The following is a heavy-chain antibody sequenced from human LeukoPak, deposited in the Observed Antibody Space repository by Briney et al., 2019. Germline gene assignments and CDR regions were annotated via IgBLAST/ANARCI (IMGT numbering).Heavy chain of an antibody. D-gene: IGHD1-26*01. V-gene: IGHV1-3*01. J-gene: IGHJ4*02. CDR2: INAGNGNT. CDR3: ARTIEGATISLFGY. CDR1: GYTFTSYG. Sequence: ASVKVSCKASGYTFTSYGMHWVRQAPGQRLEWMGWINAGNGNTRYSQKFQGRVIITSDTSASTAYMELSSLRSEDTAVYYCARTIEGATISLFGYWGQGTLVTVSS.